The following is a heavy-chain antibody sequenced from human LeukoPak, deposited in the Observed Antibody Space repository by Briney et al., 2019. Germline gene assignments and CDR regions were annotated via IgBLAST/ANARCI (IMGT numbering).Heavy chain of an antibody. CDR3: AKDGGVGATTSSDWFDP. CDR1: GGSISSSNW. V-gene: IGHV4-4*02. Sequence: ASETLALTCAVSGGSISSSNWWSWVRQPPGKGLEWIREIYHSGSTNQNPSLKSRVTISVDKSKNQFSLKLSSVTAADTAVYYCAKDGGVGATTSSDWFDPWGQGTLVTVSS. CDR2: IYHSGST. J-gene: IGHJ5*02. D-gene: IGHD1-26*01.